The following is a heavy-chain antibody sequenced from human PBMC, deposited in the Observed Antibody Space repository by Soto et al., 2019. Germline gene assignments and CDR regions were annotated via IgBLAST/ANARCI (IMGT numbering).Heavy chain of an antibody. V-gene: IGHV3-7*03. Sequence: EVQLVESGGGLVQPGGSLRLSCAASGFTFSSYWMSWVRQAPGKGLEWVANIKQDGSEKYYVDSVKGRFTISRDKDKNSLYLEMNSRRAEDRAVYYCARYYGGWYAFDIWGQGKMVTVSS. CDR3: ARYYGGWYAFDI. J-gene: IGHJ3*02. D-gene: IGHD6-19*01. CDR2: IKQDGSEK. CDR1: GFTFSSYW.